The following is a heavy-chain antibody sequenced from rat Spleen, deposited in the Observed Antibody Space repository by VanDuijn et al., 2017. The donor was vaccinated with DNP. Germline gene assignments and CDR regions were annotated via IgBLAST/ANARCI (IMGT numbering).Heavy chain of an antibody. CDR1: GFTFSDYN. CDR2: ISYDGTGI. J-gene: IGHJ2*01. V-gene: IGHV5-7*01. CDR3: GRGANWFPY. Sequence: EVQLVESGGGLVQPGRSLKLSCAASGFTFSDYNMAWVRQAPKKGLEWVATISYDGTGIYYRDSVKGRFTISRDNAKSTLYLQMDSLRSEDTATYYCGRGANWFPYWGQGVLVTVSS. D-gene: IGHD1-12*03.